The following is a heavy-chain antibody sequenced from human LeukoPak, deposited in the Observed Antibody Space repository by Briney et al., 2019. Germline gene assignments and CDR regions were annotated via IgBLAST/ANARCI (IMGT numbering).Heavy chain of an antibody. J-gene: IGHJ3*02. D-gene: IGHD3-22*01. CDR3: AGFFYDNSGDAFDI. CDR1: GGTFSSYA. CDR2: IIPIFGTA. Sequence: ASVKVSCKASGGTFSSYAISWVRQAPGQGLEWMGGIIPIFGTANYAQKFQGRVTITSDESTRTVYMELSSLRPEDSAVYYCAGFFYDNSGDAFDIWGQGTMVTVSS. V-gene: IGHV1-69*01.